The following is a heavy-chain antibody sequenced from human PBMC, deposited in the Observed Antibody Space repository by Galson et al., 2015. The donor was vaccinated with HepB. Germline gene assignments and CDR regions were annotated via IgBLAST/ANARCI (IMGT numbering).Heavy chain of an antibody. CDR1: GFTFNTYA. CDR2: ISYDGATK. V-gene: IGHV3-30-3*01. CDR3: AGDKFSSHSNNWFDP. D-gene: IGHD2/OR15-2a*01. J-gene: IGHJ5*02. Sequence: SLRLSCAATGFTFNTYAMHWVRQAPGEGLEWVAIISYDGATKYYADTVKGRFTISRDNSKNTLFLQMNSLRPEDTAVYYCAGDKFSSHSNNWFDPWGQGTLVTVSS.